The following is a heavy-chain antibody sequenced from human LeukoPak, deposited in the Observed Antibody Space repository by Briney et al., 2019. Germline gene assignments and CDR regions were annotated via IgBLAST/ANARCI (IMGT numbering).Heavy chain of an antibody. CDR1: GFTFSSYW. D-gene: IGHD2-2*01. CDR3: ARDRCSSTSCFIDY. CDR2: IKQDGSEK. J-gene: IGHJ4*02. Sequence: PGGSLRLSCAASGFTFSSYWMSWVRHAPGKGLERVANIKQDGSEKYYVDSVKGRFTISRDNSKNSLYLQMNSLRAEDTALYYCARDRCSSTSCFIDYWGQGSLVTVSS. V-gene: IGHV3-7*04.